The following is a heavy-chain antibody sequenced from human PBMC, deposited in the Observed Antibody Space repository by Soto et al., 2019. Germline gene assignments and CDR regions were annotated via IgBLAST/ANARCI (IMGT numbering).Heavy chain of an antibody. J-gene: IGHJ6*02. V-gene: IGHV3-30*09. CDR3: AREVGCITSSHYLYYYAMDV. D-gene: IGHD6-6*01. CDR1: GFSFYSYA. Sequence: GGSLRLSCAASGFSFYSYAMHWVRQAPGKGLEWGAVISFDGSNKYYADSVRGRVDFSRENSKTMVYWKRTSRGGEATAVYYCAREVGCITSSHYLYYYAMDVWGQGTTVGVSS. CDR2: ISFDGSNK.